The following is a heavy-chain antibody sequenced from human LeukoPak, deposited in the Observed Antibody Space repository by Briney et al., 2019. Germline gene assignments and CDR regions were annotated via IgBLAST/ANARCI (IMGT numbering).Heavy chain of an antibody. J-gene: IGHJ4*02. V-gene: IGHV4-61*08. Sequence: ASQTLSLTCTVSGGSISSGGYYWSCIPQHPGKGLEWIVYIYYSGSANYNPSLKSRVTISVDTSKNQFSLKLSSVTAADTAVYYCARLGPTTVTTFLDYWGQGTLVTVSS. D-gene: IGHD4-11*01. CDR3: ARLGPTTVTTFLDY. CDR2: IYYSGSA. CDR1: GGSISSGGYY.